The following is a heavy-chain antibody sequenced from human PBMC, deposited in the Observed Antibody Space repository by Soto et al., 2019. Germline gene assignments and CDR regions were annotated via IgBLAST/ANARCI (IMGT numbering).Heavy chain of an antibody. CDR2: ISGSGGST. D-gene: IGHD3-3*01. CDR3: AKLKNYDFWSGYFSRDYGMDV. J-gene: IGHJ6*02. V-gene: IGHV3-23*01. CDR1: GFTFSSYA. Sequence: GGSLRLSCAASGFTFSSYAMSWVRQAPGKGLEWVSAISGSGGSTYYADSVKGRFTISRDNSKNTLYLQMNSLRAEDTAVYYCAKLKNYDFWSGYFSRDYGMDVWGQGTTVTVSS.